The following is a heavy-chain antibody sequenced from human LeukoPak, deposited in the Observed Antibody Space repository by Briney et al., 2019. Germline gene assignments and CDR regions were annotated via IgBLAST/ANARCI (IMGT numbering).Heavy chain of an antibody. J-gene: IGHJ5*02. CDR2: INPNSGGT. D-gene: IGHD4-17*01. CDR3: ARDPVYGDLVPWFDP. CDR1: GYTFTGYY. Sequence: ASVKVSCKASGYTFTGYYMHWVRQAPGQGLEWMGWINPNSGGTMYAQKFQGRVTMTRDTSITTAYMELNRLRFDDSAVYYCARDPVYGDLVPWFDPWGQGTLVTVSS. V-gene: IGHV1-2*02.